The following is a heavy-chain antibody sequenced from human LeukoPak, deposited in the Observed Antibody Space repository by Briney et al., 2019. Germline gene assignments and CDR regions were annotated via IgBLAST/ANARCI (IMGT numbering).Heavy chain of an antibody. CDR3: AKHSDRVDSLTDY. CDR2: ISDSGGTT. Sequence: GGSLRLSCAPSGFTFSTYAMSCVCQAPGQGLEWVSGISDSGGTTYYADSVKGRFTISRDNSKNTLYLQMNSLRAEDTAVYYCAKHSDRVDSLTDYWGQGTLVTVSS. V-gene: IGHV3-23*01. D-gene: IGHD3-16*02. J-gene: IGHJ4*02. CDR1: GFTFSTYA.